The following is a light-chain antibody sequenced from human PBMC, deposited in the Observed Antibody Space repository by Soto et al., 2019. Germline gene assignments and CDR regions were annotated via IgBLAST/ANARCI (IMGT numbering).Light chain of an antibody. CDR2: EVD. Sequence: QSVLTQPASVSGSPGQSITISCSGTSSDVGSSNLVSWYQQHPGKAPKLIIFEVDRRPSGVSGRFSGSKSGNTASLTISGLQAEDEADYYCSSYTSSSTYVFGTGTKVTVL. J-gene: IGLJ1*01. V-gene: IGLV2-14*02. CDR3: SSYTSSSTYV. CDR1: SSDVGSSNL.